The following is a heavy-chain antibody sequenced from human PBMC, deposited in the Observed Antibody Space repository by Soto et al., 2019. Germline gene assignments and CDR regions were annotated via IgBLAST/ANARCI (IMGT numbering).Heavy chain of an antibody. V-gene: IGHV4-30-2*01. Sequence: QLQLQESGSGLVKPSQTLSLTCAVSGGSISSGGYSWSWIRQPPGKGLEWIGYIYHSGSTYYNPSLQTRVTISVDRSKNQFPLKLSSVTAAATAVYYCAREVGTVTHGFMDVWGQGTTVTVSS. D-gene: IGHD4-17*01. CDR1: GGSISSGGYS. J-gene: IGHJ6*02. CDR3: AREVGTVTHGFMDV. CDR2: IYHSGST.